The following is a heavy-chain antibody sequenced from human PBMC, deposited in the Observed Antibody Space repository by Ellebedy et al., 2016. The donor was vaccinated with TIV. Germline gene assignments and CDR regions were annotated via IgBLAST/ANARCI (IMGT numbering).Heavy chain of an antibody. CDR2: INEDGTDR. Sequence: GESLKISXVASGFTFNSHWMNWVRQAPGKGLEWVANINEDGTDRYYVDSVKGRFTISRDNAKNALYLQMNSLRAEDTAVFYCASRGYWGQGTLVTVSS. J-gene: IGHJ4*02. CDR3: ASRGY. CDR1: GFTFNSHW. D-gene: IGHD3-10*01. V-gene: IGHV3-7*02.